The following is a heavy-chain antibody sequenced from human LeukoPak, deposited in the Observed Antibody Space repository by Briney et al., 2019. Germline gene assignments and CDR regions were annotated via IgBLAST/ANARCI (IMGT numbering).Heavy chain of an antibody. CDR2: INHSGST. CDR1: GGSFSGYF. D-gene: IGHD2-15*01. CDR3: ARGPWWLPN. J-gene: IGHJ4*01. Sequence: SETLSLTCAVYGGSFSGYFCSWIRQPPGKGLEWIGEINHSGSTNYNPSLKSRVTMSLDMSKNQCSLKLTSVTAADTAVYYCARGPWWLPNWGPRTLVTVSS. V-gene: IGHV4-34*01.